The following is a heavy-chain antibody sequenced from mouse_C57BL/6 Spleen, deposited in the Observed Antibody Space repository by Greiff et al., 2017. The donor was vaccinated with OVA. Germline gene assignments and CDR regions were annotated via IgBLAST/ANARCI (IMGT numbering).Heavy chain of an antibody. D-gene: IGHD2-5*01. V-gene: IGHV5-17*01. J-gene: IGHJ2*01. CDR1: GFTFSDYG. Sequence: EVKLVESGGGLVKPGGSLKLSCAASGFTFSDYGMHWVRQAPEKGLEWVAYISSGSSTIYYADTVKGRFTISRDNAKNTLFLQMTSLRSEDTAMYYCARSGSNPFDYWGQGTTLTVSS. CDR3: ARSGSNPFDY. CDR2: ISSGSSTI.